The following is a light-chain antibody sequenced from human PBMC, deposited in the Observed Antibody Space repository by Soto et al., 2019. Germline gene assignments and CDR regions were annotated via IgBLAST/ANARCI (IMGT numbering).Light chain of an antibody. CDR2: GNS. CDR3: QSYDSSLSGYV. Sequence: QSVLTQPPSVSGAPGQRATISCTGSSSNIGAGYDVHWYQQLPGTAPKLLIYGNSNRPSGVPDRFSGSKSGTSASLAITGLQAEVFSDYYCQSYDSSLSGYVFGTGTMVTVL. J-gene: IGLJ1*01. V-gene: IGLV1-40*01. CDR1: SSNIGAGYD.